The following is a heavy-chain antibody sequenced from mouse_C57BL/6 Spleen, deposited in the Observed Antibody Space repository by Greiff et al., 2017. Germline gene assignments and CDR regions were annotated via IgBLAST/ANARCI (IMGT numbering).Heavy chain of an antibody. Sequence: DVMLVESGGGLVQPKGSLKLSCAASGFSFNTYAMNWVRQAPGKGLEWVARISSKSNNYATYYADSVKDRFTISRDDSESMLYLQMNNLKTEDTAMYYFLSSGYGIYWGQGTLVTVSA. V-gene: IGHV10-1*01. CDR2: ISSKSNNYAT. J-gene: IGHJ3*01. D-gene: IGHD3-2*02. CDR1: GFSFNTYA. CDR3: LSSGYGIY.